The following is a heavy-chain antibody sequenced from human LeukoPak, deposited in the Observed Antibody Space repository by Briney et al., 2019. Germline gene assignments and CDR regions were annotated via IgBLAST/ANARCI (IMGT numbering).Heavy chain of an antibody. J-gene: IGHJ4*02. V-gene: IGHV3-33*01. CDR2: IRYDGSNK. CDR3: ARDRGRYYDSRGFYWGYYFDS. D-gene: IGHD3-22*01. CDR1: GFTFSSYG. Sequence: GGSLRLSCAASGFTFSSYGMHWVRQAPGKGLEGVAVIRYDGSNKYYADSVKGRFTISRDNSKNTLYLQMNSLRAEDTAVYYCARDRGRYYDSRGFYWGYYFDSWGQGILVTVST.